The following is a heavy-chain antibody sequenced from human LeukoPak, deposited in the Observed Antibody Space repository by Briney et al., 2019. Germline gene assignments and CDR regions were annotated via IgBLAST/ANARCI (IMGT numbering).Heavy chain of an antibody. CDR2: IIPIFGTA. V-gene: IGHV1-69*06. J-gene: IGHJ4*02. Sequence: SVKVSCKASGGTFSSYAISWVRQAPGQGLEWMGGIIPIFGTANYAQKFQGRVTITADKSTSTAYMELSSLRSEDTAVYYCARSVGEAETFDYWGQGTLVTVSS. CDR1: GGTFSSYA. CDR3: ARSVGEAETFDY. D-gene: IGHD1-26*01.